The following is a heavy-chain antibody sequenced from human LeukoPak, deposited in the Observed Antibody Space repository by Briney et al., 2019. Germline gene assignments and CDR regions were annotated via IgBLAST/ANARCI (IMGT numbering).Heavy chain of an antibody. CDR2: IYYSGST. Sequence: SETLSLTCTVSGGSISSYYWSWIRQPPGKGLEWIEYIYYSGSTYYNPSLKSRVTISVDTSKNQFSLKLSSVTAADTAVYYCARWPSFFFDYWGQGTLVTVSS. J-gene: IGHJ4*02. CDR3: ARWPSFFFDY. CDR1: GGSISSYY. V-gene: IGHV4-59*04. D-gene: IGHD5-24*01.